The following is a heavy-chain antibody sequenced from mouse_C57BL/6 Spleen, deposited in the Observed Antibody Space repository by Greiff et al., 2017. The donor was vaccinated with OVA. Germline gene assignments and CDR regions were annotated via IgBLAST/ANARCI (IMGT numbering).Heavy chain of an antibody. J-gene: IGHJ3*01. CDR2: IYPGDGDT. V-gene: IGHV1-82*01. D-gene: IGHD4-1*01. Sequence: QVQLKQSGPELVKPGASVKISCKASGYAFSSSWMNWVKQRPGKGLEWIGRIYPGDGDTNYNGKFKGKATLTADKSSSTAYMQLSSLTSEDSAVYFCAREGLGWFAYWGQGTLVTVSA. CDR1: GYAFSSSW. CDR3: AREGLGWFAY.